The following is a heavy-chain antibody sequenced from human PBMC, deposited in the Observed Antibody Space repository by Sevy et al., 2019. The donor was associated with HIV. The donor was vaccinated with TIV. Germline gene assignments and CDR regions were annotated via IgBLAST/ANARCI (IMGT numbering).Heavy chain of an antibody. D-gene: IGHD6-19*01. CDR3: ARGARRIAVAGPDY. CDR1: GFTFSSYA. V-gene: IGHV3-30*04. J-gene: IGHJ4*02. CDR2: ISYDGSNK. Sequence: GGSLRLSCAASGFTFSSYAMHWVRQAPGKGLEWVAVISYDGSNKYYADSVKGRLTISRDNSKNTLYLQMNSLRAEDTAVYYCARGARRIAVAGPDYWGQGTLVTVSS.